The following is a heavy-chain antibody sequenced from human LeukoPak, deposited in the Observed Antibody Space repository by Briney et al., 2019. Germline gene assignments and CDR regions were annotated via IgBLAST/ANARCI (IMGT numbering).Heavy chain of an antibody. D-gene: IGHD2-2*01. CDR3: ARDIVVVPWGFYFDY. CDR2: IQEDGKKE. CDR1: GFTFTKFW. J-gene: IGHJ4*02. V-gene: IGHV3-7*03. Sequence: GGSLRLSCEASGFTFTKFWMSWVRQAPGKGLEWVANIQEDGKKENYVDSVRGRFTISRDNAKNSIYLQMNSLRVEDTAVYYCARDIVVVPWGFYFDYWGQGTLVTVSS.